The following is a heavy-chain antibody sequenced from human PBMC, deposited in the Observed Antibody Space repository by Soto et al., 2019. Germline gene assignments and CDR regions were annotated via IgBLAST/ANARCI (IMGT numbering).Heavy chain of an antibody. CDR1: GYTFTSYD. J-gene: IGHJ6*02. D-gene: IGHD3-22*01. CDR2: MNPNSGNT. Sequence: GASVKVSCKASGYTFTSYDINWVRQATGQGLEWMGWMNPNSGNTGYAQKFQGRVTMTRNTSISTAYMELSSLRSEDTAVYYCASTYYYDSSGYYYYYYGMDVWGQGTTVTVSS. V-gene: IGHV1-8*01. CDR3: ASTYYYDSSGYYYYYYGMDV.